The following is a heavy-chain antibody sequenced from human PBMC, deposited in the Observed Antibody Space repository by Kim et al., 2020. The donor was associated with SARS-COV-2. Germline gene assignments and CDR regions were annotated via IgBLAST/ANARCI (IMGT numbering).Heavy chain of an antibody. Sequence: ASVKVSCKASGYTFTSYAMHWVRQAPGQRLEWMGWINAGNGNTKYSQKFQGRVTITRDTSASTAYMELSSLRSEDTAVYYCARDTGGWGATYYYYYGMDVWGQGTTVTVSS. CDR3: ARDTGGWGATYYYYYGMDV. D-gene: IGHD2-8*02. J-gene: IGHJ6*02. CDR2: INAGNGNT. CDR1: GYTFTSYA. V-gene: IGHV1-3*01.